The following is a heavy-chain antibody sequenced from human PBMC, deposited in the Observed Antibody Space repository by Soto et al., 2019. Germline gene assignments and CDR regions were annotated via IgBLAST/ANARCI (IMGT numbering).Heavy chain of an antibody. J-gene: IGHJ2*01. CDR1: GYTFTSYG. V-gene: IGHV1-18*04. CDR2: ISAYNGNT. D-gene: IGHD3-22*01. Sequence: ASVKVSCKASGYTFTSYGISWVRQAPGQGLEWMGWISAYNGNTNYAQKLQGRVTMTTYTSTSTAYMELRSLRSDDTAVYYCARNMIADWYFDLWGRGTLVTVSS. CDR3: ARNMIADWYFDL.